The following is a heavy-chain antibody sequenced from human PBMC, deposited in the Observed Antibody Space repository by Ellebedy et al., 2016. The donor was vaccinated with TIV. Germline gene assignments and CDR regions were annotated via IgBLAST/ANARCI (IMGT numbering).Heavy chain of an antibody. Sequence: ASVKVSCXASGHIFTTYGIHWVRQAPGQRPEWMGWINTGNGNTKYSQKFQGRITISRDTSATTAYMELSSLMPEDTAVYYCATREWQDPMDVWGQGTTVTVSS. D-gene: IGHD3-3*01. CDR2: INTGNGNT. V-gene: IGHV1-3*04. CDR1: GHIFTTYG. CDR3: ATREWQDPMDV. J-gene: IGHJ6*02.